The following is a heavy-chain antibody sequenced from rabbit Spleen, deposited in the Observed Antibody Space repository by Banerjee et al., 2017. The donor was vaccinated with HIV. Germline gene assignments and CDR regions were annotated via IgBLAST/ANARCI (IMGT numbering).Heavy chain of an antibody. D-gene: IGHD2-1*01. Sequence: QSLEESGGGLVKPGASLTLTCKASGFSFSSDYDMCWVRQAPGKGLEWIACIGAGSSASTYYASWAKGRFTISRTWSTTVTLQLNSLTAADTATYFCARGSAAMTMVITGYYLSLWGPGTLVTVS. J-gene: IGHJ4*01. CDR3: ARGSAAMTMVITGYYLSL. V-gene: IGHV1S40*01. CDR1: GFSFSSDYD. CDR2: IGAGSSAST.